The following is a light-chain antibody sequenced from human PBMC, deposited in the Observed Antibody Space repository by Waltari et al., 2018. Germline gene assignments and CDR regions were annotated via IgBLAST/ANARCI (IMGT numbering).Light chain of an antibody. V-gene: IGKV2-28*01. Sequence: EIVLTQSPLSLPVTPGETPSISCRSSQSLLHANGKNYVDWYVLRPGQSPRLLISFGSNRAYGVPDRFIGIGSDTDFTLRISRVEAEDFGVYYCMQALMTPNTFGQGTKLEI. CDR2: FGS. CDR3: MQALMTPNT. CDR1: QSLLHANGKNY. J-gene: IGKJ2*01.